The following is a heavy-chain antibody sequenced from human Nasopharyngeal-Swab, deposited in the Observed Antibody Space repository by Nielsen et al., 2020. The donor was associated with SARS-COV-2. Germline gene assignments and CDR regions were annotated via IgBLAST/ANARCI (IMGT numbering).Heavy chain of an antibody. D-gene: IGHD2-15*01. Sequence: GESLKISCAASGFTFSDYYMSWIRQAPGKGLEWVSYISSSSSYTNYADSVKGRFTISRDNAKNSLYLQMNSLRAEDTAVYYCARAAWDIVVVVAAGAPDYWGQGTLVTVSS. J-gene: IGHJ4*02. CDR1: GFTFSDYY. CDR3: ARAAWDIVVVVAAGAPDY. V-gene: IGHV3-11*05. CDR2: ISSSSSYT.